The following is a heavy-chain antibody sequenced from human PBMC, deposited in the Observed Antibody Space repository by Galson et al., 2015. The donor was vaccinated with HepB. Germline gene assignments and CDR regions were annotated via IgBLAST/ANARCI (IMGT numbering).Heavy chain of an antibody. V-gene: IGHV4-38-2*02. CDR2: IYHSGST. CDR3: ARDKFFGGATTGYFQH. J-gene: IGHJ1*01. D-gene: IGHD1-26*01. Sequence: ETLSLTCTVSGYSISSGYYWGWIRQPPGKGLEWIGSIYHSGSTYYNPSLKSRVTISVDTSKNQFSLKLSSVTAADTAVYYCARDKFFGGATTGYFQHWGQGTLVTVSS. CDR1: GYSISSGYY.